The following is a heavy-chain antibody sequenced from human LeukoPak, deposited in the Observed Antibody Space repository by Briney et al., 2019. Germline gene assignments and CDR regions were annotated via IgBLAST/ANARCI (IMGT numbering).Heavy chain of an antibody. D-gene: IGHD6-13*01. Sequence: GGSLRLSCAASGFTFSSYSMNWVRQAPGKGLEWVSSIISSSSYIYYADSVKGRFTISRDNAKHSLYLQMNSLRAGDTAVYYCARVIAAAYYFDYWGQGTLVTVSS. CDR1: GFTFSSYS. J-gene: IGHJ4*02. CDR3: ARVIAAAYYFDY. V-gene: IGHV3-21*01. CDR2: IISSSSYI.